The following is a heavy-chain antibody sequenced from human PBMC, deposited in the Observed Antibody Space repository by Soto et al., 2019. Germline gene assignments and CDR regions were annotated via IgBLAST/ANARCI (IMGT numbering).Heavy chain of an antibody. CDR3: ARDLGSEQWFFDN. CDR2: IHISGGT. V-gene: IGHV4-31*03. Sequence: QVQLQESGPGLVKPSQTLSLTCLVPGASDSGDGSYCSWIRQHPGNSLEFIGYIHISGGTYSNPSLENRVAMSIDTSKNQVSLRLSSVTAADSAVYFCARDLGSEQWFFDNWGEGILVTVSS. J-gene: IGHJ4*02. CDR1: GASDSGDGSY. D-gene: IGHD6-19*01.